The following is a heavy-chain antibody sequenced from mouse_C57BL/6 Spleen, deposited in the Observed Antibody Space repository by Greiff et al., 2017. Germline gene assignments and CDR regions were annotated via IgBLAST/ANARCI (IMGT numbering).Heavy chain of an antibody. Sequence: QVQLQQSGPGLVQPSQSLSITCTVSGFSLTSYGVHWVRQSPGKGLEWLGVIWSGGSTDYNAAFMSRLSITTDNSKSQVFFKMNSLQADDTAIYYCAKNERDSSGYRAAWFAYWGQGTLVTVSA. V-gene: IGHV2-5*01. J-gene: IGHJ3*01. CDR3: AKNERDSSGYRAAWFAY. D-gene: IGHD3-2*02. CDR2: IWSGGST. CDR1: GFSLTSYG.